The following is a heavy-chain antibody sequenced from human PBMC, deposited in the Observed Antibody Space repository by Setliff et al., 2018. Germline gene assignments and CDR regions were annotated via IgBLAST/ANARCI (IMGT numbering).Heavy chain of an antibody. D-gene: IGHD1-26*01. CDR1: GFTFSRYS. CDR2: ISSRSSTI. V-gene: IGHV3-48*01. Sequence: PGGSLRLSCAASGFTFSRYSMNWVHQAPGKGLEWVSYISSRSSTIYYADSVKGRFTISRDNAKNSLYPQMNSLRAEDTAVYYCARDPNSGSYWNYYYYMDVWGKGTTVTVSS. CDR3: ARDPNSGSYWNYYYYMDV. J-gene: IGHJ6*03.